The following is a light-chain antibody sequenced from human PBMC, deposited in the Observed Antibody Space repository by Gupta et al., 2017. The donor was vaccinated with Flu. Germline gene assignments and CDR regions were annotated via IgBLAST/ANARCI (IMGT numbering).Light chain of an antibody. CDR3: QQADNLPLT. CDR1: QDIDNY. CDR2: DVA. J-gene: IGKJ4*01. Sequence: DIQMTQSPSSLSASVGDRVTITCQASQDIDNYLNWYQQKPGKAPKLLIYDVAYLKAGVPSRFSGSGSGTVFSFTISSLQPEDIATYYCQQADNLPLTFGGGTRLEMK. V-gene: IGKV1-33*01.